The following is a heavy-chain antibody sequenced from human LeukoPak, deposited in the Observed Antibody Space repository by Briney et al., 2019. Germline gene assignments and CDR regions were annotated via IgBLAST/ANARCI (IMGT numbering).Heavy chain of an antibody. CDR2: INHSGST. V-gene: IGHV4-34*01. CDR1: GRSFSGYY. CDR3: ARAPYSSSWMGLDY. J-gene: IGHJ4*02. Sequence: SETLSLTCAVYGRSFSGYYWSWIRQPPGKGLEWIGEINHSGSTNYNPSLKSRVTISVDTSKNQFSLKLSSVTAADTAVYYCARAPYSSSWMGLDYWGQGTLVTVSS. D-gene: IGHD6-13*01.